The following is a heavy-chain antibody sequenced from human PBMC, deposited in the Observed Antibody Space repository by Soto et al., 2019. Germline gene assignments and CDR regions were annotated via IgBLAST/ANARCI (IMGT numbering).Heavy chain of an antibody. Sequence: EVQLLESGGGLVQPGGSLRLSCAASEFTFSTYAMSWVRQAPGKGLEWVSAISGSGGSTYYADSVKGRFTISRDTSKSTLYLQMNSPRAEDTALYYCAKSYSSNWYDYFDCWGQGTLVTVSS. J-gene: IGHJ4*02. D-gene: IGHD6-13*01. V-gene: IGHV3-23*01. CDR3: AKSYSSNWYDYFDC. CDR2: ISGSGGST. CDR1: EFTFSTYA.